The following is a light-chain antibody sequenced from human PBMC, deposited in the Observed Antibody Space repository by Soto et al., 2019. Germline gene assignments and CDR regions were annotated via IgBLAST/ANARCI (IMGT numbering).Light chain of an antibody. Sequence: IVMTQSPLSLPVTPGEPASISCKSIQCLLHSNGYNFWDWYLQKPGQSPRLLTYLGSSRASGVPDRFSGSGSATDFTLKISRVEAEDVGVYYCMQALQTPRTFGQGTKVELK. CDR3: MQALQTPRT. CDR1: QCLLHSNGYNF. CDR2: LGS. V-gene: IGKV2-28*01. J-gene: IGKJ1*01.